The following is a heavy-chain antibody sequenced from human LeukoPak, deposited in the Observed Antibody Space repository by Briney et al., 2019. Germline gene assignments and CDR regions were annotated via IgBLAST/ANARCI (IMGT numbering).Heavy chain of an antibody. D-gene: IGHD1-26*01. CDR2: ISSSSYI. Sequence: KSGGSLRLSCAASGFSFSSYTMNWVRQAPGKGLEWVSSISSSSYIYYADSVKGRFTISRDNAKNSLYLQMNSLRAEDTAVYYCALGATTFAFDIWGQGTMVTVSS. CDR1: GFSFSSYT. V-gene: IGHV3-21*01. CDR3: ALGATTFAFDI. J-gene: IGHJ3*02.